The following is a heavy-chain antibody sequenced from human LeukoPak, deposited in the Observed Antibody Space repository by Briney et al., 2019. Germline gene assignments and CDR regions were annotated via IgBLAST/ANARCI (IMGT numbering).Heavy chain of an antibody. Sequence: SETLSLTCTVSGGSISSSSYYWGWIRQPPGKGLEWIGSIYYSGSTYYNPSLKSRVTISVDTSKYQFSLKLSSVTAADTAVYYCARDRWELLRWFDPWGQGTLVTVSS. CDR1: GGSISSSSYY. CDR2: IYYSGST. J-gene: IGHJ5*02. V-gene: IGHV4-39*07. CDR3: ARDRWELLRWFDP. D-gene: IGHD1-26*01.